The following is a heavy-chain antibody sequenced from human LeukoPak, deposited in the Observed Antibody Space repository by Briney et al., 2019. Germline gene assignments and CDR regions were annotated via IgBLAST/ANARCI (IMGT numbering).Heavy chain of an antibody. CDR3: ATGGIAAAMDYYYYMDV. J-gene: IGHJ6*03. CDR2: INPNSGGT. D-gene: IGHD6-13*01. Sequence: GASVKVSCKASGYTFTGYYMHWVRQAPGQGLEWMGWINPNSGGTNYAQKFQGRVTMTRDTSISTAYMELSRLRSDDTAVYYCATGGIAAAMDYYYYMDVWGKGTTVTISS. V-gene: IGHV1-2*02. CDR1: GYTFTGYY.